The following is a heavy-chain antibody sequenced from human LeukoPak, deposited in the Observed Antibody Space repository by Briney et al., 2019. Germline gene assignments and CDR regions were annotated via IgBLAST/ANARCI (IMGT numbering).Heavy chain of an antibody. CDR3: VYSGDYEKGY. CDR1: GFTFSSYW. V-gene: IGHV3-7*01. J-gene: IGHJ4*02. CDR2: IKKDGSEK. Sequence: GGSLRLSCAASGFTFSSYWMSWVRQAPGKGLEWVANIKKDGSEKYYVDSVEGRFTISRDNAKNSLYLQMNSLRAEDTAVYYCVYSGDYEKGYWGQGTLVTVSS. D-gene: IGHD4-17*01.